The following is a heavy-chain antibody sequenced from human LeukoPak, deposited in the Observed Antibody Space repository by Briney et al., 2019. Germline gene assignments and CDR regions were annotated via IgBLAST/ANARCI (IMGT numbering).Heavy chain of an antibody. J-gene: IGHJ5*02. CDR1: GFTISSYA. CDR2: ISYDGSNK. V-gene: IGHV3-30-3*01. Sequence: GGSLRLSCAASGFTISSYAMHWVRQAPGKGLEWVAVISYDGSNKYYADSVKGRFTISRDNSKNTLYLQMNSLRAEDTAVYYCARGIVVVVAATSNWFDPWGQGTLVTVSS. D-gene: IGHD2-15*01. CDR3: ARGIVVVVAATSNWFDP.